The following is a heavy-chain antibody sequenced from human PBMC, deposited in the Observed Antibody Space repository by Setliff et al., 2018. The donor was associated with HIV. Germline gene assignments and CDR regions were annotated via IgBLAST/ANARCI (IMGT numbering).Heavy chain of an antibody. V-gene: IGHV2-5*02. CDR1: GFSLSTSGVG. Sequence: SGPTLVNPTQTLTLTCTFSGFSLSTSGVGVGWIRQPPGKALEWLALIYWDDDKRYSPSLKSRLTLTKDTSKSQVVLTMTNMDPVDTAIYYCAHGYCSGASCYHAHWGQGTLVTVSS. CDR2: IYWDDDK. J-gene: IGHJ4*02. D-gene: IGHD2-15*01. CDR3: AHGYCSGASCYHAH.